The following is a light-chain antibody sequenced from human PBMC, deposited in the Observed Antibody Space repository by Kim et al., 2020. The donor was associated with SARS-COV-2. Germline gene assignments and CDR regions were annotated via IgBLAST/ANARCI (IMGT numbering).Light chain of an antibody. Sequence: RDTLNCKSSQTVLYTCNNQNSLAWYQQKPGQAPNLLIYCASIREAGVSHRFSGSGSETDFTPTISSLQAEDVAVYYCQQYYSTPPSFGQGTKLEI. CDR2: CAS. CDR3: QQYYSTPPS. J-gene: IGKJ2*03. V-gene: IGKV4-1*01. CDR1: QTVLYTCNNQNS.